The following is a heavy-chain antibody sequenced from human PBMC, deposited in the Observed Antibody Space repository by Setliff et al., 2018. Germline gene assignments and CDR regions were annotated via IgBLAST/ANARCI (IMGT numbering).Heavy chain of an antibody. CDR3: ASALYAPVGTTDNWFDP. V-gene: IGHV4-61*09. Sequence: SETLSLTCTVSGGSNSSGIYYWSWIRQPAGKGLEWIGQIYTTVSANSVSTNYNPSLKSRVTISVDTSKNQFSLKMTSVTAADTALYYCASALYAPVGTTDNWFDPWGQGTLVTVSS. CDR2: IYTTVSANSVST. D-gene: IGHD1-26*01. J-gene: IGHJ5*02. CDR1: GGSNSSGIYY.